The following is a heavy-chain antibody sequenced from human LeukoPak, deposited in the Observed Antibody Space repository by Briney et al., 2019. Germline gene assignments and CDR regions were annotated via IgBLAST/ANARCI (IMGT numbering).Heavy chain of an antibody. J-gene: IGHJ4*02. CDR1: GFTFSSYG. D-gene: IGHD6-19*01. CDR3: AKDKGSSGLDY. V-gene: IGHV3-30*18. CDR2: ISYDGSNK. Sequence: GGSLRLSCAASGFTFSSYGMHWVRQAQGKGLEWVAVISYDGSNKYYADSVKGRFTISRDNSKNTLYLQMNSLRAEDTAVYYCAKDKGSSGLDYWGQGTLVTVSS.